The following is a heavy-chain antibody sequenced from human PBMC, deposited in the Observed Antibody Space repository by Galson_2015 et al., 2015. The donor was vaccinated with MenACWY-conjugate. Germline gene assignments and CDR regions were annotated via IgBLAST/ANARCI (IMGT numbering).Heavy chain of an antibody. CDR1: GDSISNGGYY. D-gene: IGHD3-10*01. CDR3: ATFGASVLEKGSYNSEVTL. CDR2: ISYTGRS. J-gene: IGHJ4*03. V-gene: IGHV4-31*03. Sequence: TLSLTCSVSGDSISNGGYYWSWLRQLPGKGLEWLGYISYTGRSSYSPSLKSRLSMSLDTSNNLFSLRLSSVTAADTAVYYCATFGASVLEKGSYNSEVTLWGQGTPVPGS.